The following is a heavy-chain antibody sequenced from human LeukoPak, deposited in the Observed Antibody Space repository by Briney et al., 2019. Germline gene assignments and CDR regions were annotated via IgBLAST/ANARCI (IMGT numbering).Heavy chain of an antibody. Sequence: PGGSLRLSRAASGFTFSDYYMSWIRQAPGKGLEWVSYISSSGSTIYYADSVKGRFTISRDNAKNSLYLQMNSLRAEDTAVYYCASHLELDWFDPWGQGTLVTVSS. V-gene: IGHV3-11*01. CDR3: ASHLELDWFDP. CDR2: ISSSGSTI. CDR1: GFTFSDYY. D-gene: IGHD1-7*01. J-gene: IGHJ5*02.